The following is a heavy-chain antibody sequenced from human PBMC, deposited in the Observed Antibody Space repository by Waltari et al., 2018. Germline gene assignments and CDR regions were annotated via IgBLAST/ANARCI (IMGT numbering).Heavy chain of an antibody. D-gene: IGHD2-15*01. J-gene: IGHJ3*02. CDR1: GGSISSYY. CDR2: IYYSGST. V-gene: IGHV4-59*01. Sequence: QVQLQESGPGLVKPSETLSLTCTVSGGSISSYYWSWIRQPPGTGLEWIGYIYYSGSTNYNPSLKSRVTISVDTSKNQFSLKLSSVTAADTAVYYCARVFRGYCSGGSCYSAAFDIWGQGTMVTVSS. CDR3: ARVFRGYCSGGSCYSAAFDI.